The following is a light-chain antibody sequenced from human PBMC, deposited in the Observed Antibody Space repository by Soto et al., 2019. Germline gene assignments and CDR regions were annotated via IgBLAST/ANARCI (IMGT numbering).Light chain of an antibody. CDR1: ESVSTN. Sequence: EIVMTQVPATLSVSPGERATLACRASESVSTNLAWYQQKPGQAPRLLIYGASIRATGIPARFSGGGSGTEFTLTISSLQSEDFAVYYCQHYNNWPPCTFGQGTKVDIK. CDR3: QHYNNWPPCT. V-gene: IGKV3-15*01. CDR2: GAS. J-gene: IGKJ1*01.